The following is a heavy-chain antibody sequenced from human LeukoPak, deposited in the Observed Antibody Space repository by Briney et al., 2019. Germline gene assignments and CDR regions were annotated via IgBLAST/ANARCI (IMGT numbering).Heavy chain of an antibody. V-gene: IGHV1-3*01. Sequence: GASVKVSCKASGYTFATYAVQWVRQAPGQRLEWMGWINAGIGDSKYSQKFQGRLSFTRDTPASTAYMELSSLRSEDTAVYYCATRYSSSSPFVYWGQGTLVTVTS. CDR3: ATRYSSSSPFVY. CDR1: GYTFATYA. D-gene: IGHD6-6*01. J-gene: IGHJ4*02. CDR2: INAGIGDS.